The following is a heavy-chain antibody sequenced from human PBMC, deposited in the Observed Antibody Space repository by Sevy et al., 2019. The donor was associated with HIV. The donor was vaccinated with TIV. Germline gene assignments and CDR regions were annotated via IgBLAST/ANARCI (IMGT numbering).Heavy chain of an antibody. J-gene: IGHJ4*02. CDR3: ARDSGYSNQFVVGAY. CDR2: ISYDGSSK. D-gene: IGHD2-21*01. V-gene: IGHV3-30-3*01. CDR1: GFTFSSHA. Sequence: GGSLRLSCAASGFTFSSHAMHWVRQAPGKGLEWVAVISYDGSSKYYADSVKGRFTISRDNSKNTLYLQKNSLRAEDTAVYYCARDSGYSNQFVVGAYRGQGTLVTVSS.